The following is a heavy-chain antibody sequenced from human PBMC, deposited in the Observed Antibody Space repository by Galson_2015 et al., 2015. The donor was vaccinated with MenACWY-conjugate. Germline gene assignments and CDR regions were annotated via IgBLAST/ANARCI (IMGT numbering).Heavy chain of an antibody. D-gene: IGHD3-22*01. J-gene: IGHJ4*02. CDR3: ARVSYDSSVDY. CDR2: IGTAGDT. CDR1: GFTFSSYD. Sequence: SLRLSCAASGFTFSSYDMHWVRQSTGKGLEWVSAIGTAGDTYYPGSVKGRFTISRENAKNSLYLQMNSLRAGDTAVYYCARVSYDSSVDYWGQGTLVTVSS. V-gene: IGHV3-13*04.